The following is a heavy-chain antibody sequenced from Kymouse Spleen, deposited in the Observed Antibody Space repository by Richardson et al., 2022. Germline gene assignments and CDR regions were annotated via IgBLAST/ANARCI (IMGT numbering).Heavy chain of an antibody. D-gene: IGHD3-9*01. CDR1: GFTFSSYG. CDR3: AKGGLRYFDWLPFYYYYGMDV. J-gene: IGHJ6*02. Sequence: QVQLVESGGGVVQPGRSLRLSCAASGFTFSSYGMHWVRQAPGKGLEWVAVISYDGSNKYYADSVKGRFTISRDNSKNTLYLQMNSLRAEDTAVYYCAKGGLRYFDWLPFYYYYGMDVWGQGTTVTVSS. CDR2: ISYDGSNK. V-gene: IGHV3-30*18.